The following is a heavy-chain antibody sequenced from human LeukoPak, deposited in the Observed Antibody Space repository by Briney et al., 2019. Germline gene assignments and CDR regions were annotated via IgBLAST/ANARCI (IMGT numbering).Heavy chain of an antibody. V-gene: IGHV4-34*01. Sequence: PSETLSLTCAVYGGSFSGYYWSWIRQPPGKGLEWIGEINHSGSTNYNPSLKSRVTISVDTSKNQFSLKLSSVTAADTAVYYCAGGRRYCSSTSCFFGDTKSNVYWGQGALVTVSS. J-gene: IGHJ4*02. D-gene: IGHD2-2*01. CDR3: AGGRRYCSSTSCFFGDTKSNVY. CDR2: INHSGST. CDR1: GGSFSGYY.